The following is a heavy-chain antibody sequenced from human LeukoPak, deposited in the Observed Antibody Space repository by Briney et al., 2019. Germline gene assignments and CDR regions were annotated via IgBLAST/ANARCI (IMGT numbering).Heavy chain of an antibody. CDR3: ARDNPVTAPTDY. V-gene: IGHV3-21*01. CDR1: GFTFSSYS. CDR2: ISSSSSYI. J-gene: IGHJ4*02. D-gene: IGHD2-21*02. Sequence: GGSLRLSYAASGFTFSSYSMNWVRQAPGKGLEWVSSISSSSSYIYYADSVKGRFTISRDNAKNSLYLQMNSLRADDTAVYYCARDNPVTAPTDYWAQGTLVTVSS.